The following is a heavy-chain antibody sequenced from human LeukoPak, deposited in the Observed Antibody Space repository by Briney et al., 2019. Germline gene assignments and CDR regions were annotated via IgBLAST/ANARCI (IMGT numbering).Heavy chain of an antibody. D-gene: IGHD2-21*01. Sequence: ASVKVSCKASGYNFATYGITWVRLAPGQGLEWMGWLNVYNGNTNSAQKIKGRVTMTTDTSTTTVYMELRSLRSDDTAVYYCARSLQGDHFDVWGQGTMVTVSS. CDR1: GYNFATYG. J-gene: IGHJ3*01. CDR2: LNVYNGNT. CDR3: ARSLQGDHFDV. V-gene: IGHV1-18*01.